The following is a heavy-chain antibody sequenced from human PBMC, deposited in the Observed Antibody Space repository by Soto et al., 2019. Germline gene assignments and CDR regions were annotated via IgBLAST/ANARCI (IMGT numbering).Heavy chain of an antibody. Sequence: GGSLRLSCAASGFTFSSYAMSWVRQAPGKGLEWVSAISGSGGSTYYADSVKGRFTISRDNSKNTLYLQMNSLRAEDTAVYYCAKKEGSGTEFFYYYYYGMDVWGQGTTVTVSS. V-gene: IGHV3-23*01. D-gene: IGHD3-10*01. CDR1: GFTFSSYA. CDR2: ISGSGGST. J-gene: IGHJ6*02. CDR3: AKKEGSGTEFFYYYYYGMDV.